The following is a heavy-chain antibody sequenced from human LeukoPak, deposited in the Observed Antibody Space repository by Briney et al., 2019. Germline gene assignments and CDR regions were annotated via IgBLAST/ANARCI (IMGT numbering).Heavy chain of an antibody. CDR3: ARHTYASYYYGMDV. J-gene: IGHJ6*02. D-gene: IGHD3-16*01. CDR1: GGSISSSSYY. Sequence: KTSETLSLTCTVSGGSISSSSYYWGWIRQSPGKGLEWIGSIYYSGSTYYKPSLESRVTISVDTSKNQFSLKLSSVTAADTAVYYCARHTYASYYYGMDVWGQGTTVTVS. CDR2: IYYSGST. V-gene: IGHV4-39*01.